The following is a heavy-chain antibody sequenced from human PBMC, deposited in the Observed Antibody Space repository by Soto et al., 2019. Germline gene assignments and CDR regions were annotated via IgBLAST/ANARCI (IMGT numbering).Heavy chain of an antibody. D-gene: IGHD3-3*01. CDR1: GFSLTTSGVG. J-gene: IGHJ4*02. V-gene: IGHV2-5*02. CDR3: AHRVLRTVFGLVTTTAIFFDF. CDR2: IYWDDDK. Sequence: QITLNESGPTVVRPTETLTLTCSFSGFSLTTSGVGVGWIRQSPGKAPEWLALIYWDDDKRYSASLKSRLTSTKDTAKNQVVLTVSDLDPTDTATYYCAHRVLRTVFGLVTTTAIFFDFWGQGTPGAVSS.